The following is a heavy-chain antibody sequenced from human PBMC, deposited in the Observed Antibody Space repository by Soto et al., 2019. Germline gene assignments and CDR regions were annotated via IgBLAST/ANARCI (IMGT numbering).Heavy chain of an antibody. Sequence: GVLRLSCAASGFTFSTYAMHWVRQAPGKGLEWVAIISSDGSNKYYADSVKGRFTISRDNSKNALYLETNSLRAEDSAVYYCASQSKRTVYAGNWGQGTLVTVSS. V-gene: IGHV3-30-3*01. CDR2: ISSDGSNK. CDR3: ASQSKRTVYAGN. D-gene: IGHD6-13*01. J-gene: IGHJ4*02. CDR1: GFTFSTYA.